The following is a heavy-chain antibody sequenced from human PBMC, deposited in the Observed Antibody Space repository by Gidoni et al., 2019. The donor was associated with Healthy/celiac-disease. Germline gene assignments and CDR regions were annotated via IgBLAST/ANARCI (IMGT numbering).Heavy chain of an antibody. V-gene: IGHV4-4*02. CDR1: GGSISSSNW. CDR3: ARGVGYPHWSHYDY. Sequence: TLSLTCAVSGGSISSSNWWSWVRQPPGKGLEWIGEIYHSGSTNYNPSLKSRVTISVDKSKNQFSLKLSSVTAADTAVYYCARGVGYPHWSHYDYWGQGTLVTVSS. CDR2: IYHSGST. J-gene: IGHJ4*02. D-gene: IGHD1-1*01.